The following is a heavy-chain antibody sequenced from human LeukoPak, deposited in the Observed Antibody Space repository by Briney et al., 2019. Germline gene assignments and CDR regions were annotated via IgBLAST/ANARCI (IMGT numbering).Heavy chain of an antibody. J-gene: IGHJ4*02. V-gene: IGHV1-69*06. D-gene: IGHD5-18*01. Sequence: SVKVSCKASGGTFSSYAISWVRQAPGQGLEWMGGIIPIFGTANYAQKFQGRVTITADKSTSTAYMELSSLRSEDTAVYYCARGGTAMVFLFDYWGQGTLVTVSS. CDR2: IIPIFGTA. CDR1: GGTFSSYA. CDR3: ARGGTAMVFLFDY.